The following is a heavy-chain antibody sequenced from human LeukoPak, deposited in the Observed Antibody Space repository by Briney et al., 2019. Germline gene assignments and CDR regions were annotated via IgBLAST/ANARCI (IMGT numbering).Heavy chain of an antibody. CDR3: ARHLGSWWSGSLGYAFDI. CDR2: INHSGST. CDR1: GGSFSGYY. V-gene: IGHV4-34*01. Sequence: SETLSLTCAIYGGSFSGYYWSWIRQPPGKGLEWIGEINHSGSTNYNPSLKSRVTISVETSKNQFSLKLTSVTAADTAVYYCARHLGSWWSGSLGYAFDIWGQGTMVTVSS. J-gene: IGHJ3*02. D-gene: IGHD3-3*01.